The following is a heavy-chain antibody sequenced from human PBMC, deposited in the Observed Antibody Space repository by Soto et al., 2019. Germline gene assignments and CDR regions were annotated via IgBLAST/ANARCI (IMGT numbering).Heavy chain of an antibody. J-gene: IGHJ6*02. D-gene: IGHD3-22*01. V-gene: IGHV1-18*01. CDR3: ASLPLSYDSSHCMDV. CDR1: GYTFTSYG. Sequence: ASVKVSCKASGYTFTSYGISCVRQAPGQGLEWMGWISAYNGNTNYAQKLQGRVTMTTDTSTSTAYMELRSLRSDDTAVYYCASLPLSYDSSHCMDVWGQGTTVTVSS. CDR2: ISAYNGNT.